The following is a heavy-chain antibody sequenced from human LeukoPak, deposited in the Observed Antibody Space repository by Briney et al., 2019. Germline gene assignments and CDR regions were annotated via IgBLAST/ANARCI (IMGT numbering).Heavy chain of an antibody. D-gene: IGHD5-24*01. CDR3: ARDHSPRGWLQLRDNWFDP. Sequence: SETLSLTCTVSGGSISSGGYYWSWIRQHPGKGLEWIGYIYYSGSTYYNPSLKSRVTISVDTSKNQFSLKLSSVTAADTAVYYCARDHSPRGWLQLRDNWFDPWGQGTLVTVSS. CDR2: IYYSGST. V-gene: IGHV4-31*03. CDR1: GGSISSGGYY. J-gene: IGHJ5*02.